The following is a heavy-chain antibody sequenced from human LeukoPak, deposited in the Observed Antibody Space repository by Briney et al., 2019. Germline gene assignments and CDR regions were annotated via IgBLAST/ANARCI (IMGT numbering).Heavy chain of an antibody. CDR1: GFTFDDYA. V-gene: IGHV3-9*01. J-gene: IGHJ4*02. CDR2: ISWNSGSI. Sequence: TGGSLRLSCAASGFTFDDYAMHWVRQAPGKGLEWVSGISWNSGSIGYADSVKGRFTISRDNAKNSLYLQMNSLRAEDTALYYCAKDGAEDILTGLPVDYWGQGTLVTVSS. D-gene: IGHD3-9*01. CDR3: AKDGAEDILTGLPVDY.